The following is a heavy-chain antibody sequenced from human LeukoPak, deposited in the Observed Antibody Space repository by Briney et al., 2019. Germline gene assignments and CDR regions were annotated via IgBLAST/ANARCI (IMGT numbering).Heavy chain of an antibody. CDR1: GFTFSRFA. J-gene: IGHJ5*02. CDR2: ISGSGGST. D-gene: IGHD3-16*01. CDR3: AKDAQPRSRWFDP. V-gene: IGHV3-23*01. Sequence: GGSLRLSCAASGFTFSRFAMNWVRQAPGKGLEWVSGISGSGGSTYYADSVKGRFTISRDNSKNTLYLQMNTLRAEDTAMYYCAKDAQPRSRWFDPWGQGTLVTVSS.